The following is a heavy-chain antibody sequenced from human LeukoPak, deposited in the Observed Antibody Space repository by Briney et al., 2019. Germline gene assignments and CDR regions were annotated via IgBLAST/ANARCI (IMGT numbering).Heavy chain of an antibody. CDR2: ISSRSSII. Sequence: GGSLRLSCAASGFTFSSYSINWVRQAPGKGLEWVSYISSRSSIIYYADPVKGRFTISRDNAKNSVYLQMNSLRVEDTAVYYCARCDYYDFWSGHPASRAEYFPHWGQGTLVTVSS. J-gene: IGHJ1*01. CDR1: GFTFSSYS. D-gene: IGHD3-3*01. V-gene: IGHV3-48*04. CDR3: ARCDYYDFWSGHPASRAEYFPH.